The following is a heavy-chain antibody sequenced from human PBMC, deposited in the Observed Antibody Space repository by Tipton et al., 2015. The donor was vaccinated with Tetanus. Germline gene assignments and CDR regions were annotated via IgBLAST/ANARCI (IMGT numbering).Heavy chain of an antibody. CDR3: ARDRGDYIYYGMDV. CDR2: IDPNSGDT. D-gene: IGHD3-22*01. V-gene: IGHV1-2*02. J-gene: IGHJ6*02. CDR1: GYTFTGYY. Sequence: QLVQSGAELKKPGASVKVSCTASGYTFTGYYMYWVRQAPGQGLEWVGWIDPNSGDTIYAQNFQGRVTMTRDTSIGTAYMELRSLRSDDTAVYYCARDRGDYIYYGMDVWGPGTTVTVS.